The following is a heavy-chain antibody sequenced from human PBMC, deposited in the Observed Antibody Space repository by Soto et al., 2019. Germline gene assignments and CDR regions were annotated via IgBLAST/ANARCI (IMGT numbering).Heavy chain of an antibody. J-gene: IGHJ4*02. CDR3: AKDEASSDRAPPDY. V-gene: IGHV3-9*01. Sequence: GGSLRLSCAASGFTFDDYAMHWVRQAPGKGLEWVSGISWNSGSIGYADSVKGRFTISRDNAKNSLYLQMNSLRAEDTALYYCAKDEASSDRAPPDYWGQGTLVTVSS. D-gene: IGHD6-19*01. CDR1: GFTFDDYA. CDR2: ISWNSGSI.